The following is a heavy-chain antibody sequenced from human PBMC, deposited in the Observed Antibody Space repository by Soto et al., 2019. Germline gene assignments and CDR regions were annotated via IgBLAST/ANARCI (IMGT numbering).Heavy chain of an antibody. CDR3: ANIAVAGTFDY. CDR1: GFRFSSYG. D-gene: IGHD6-19*01. CDR2: ISPDGSQK. J-gene: IGHJ4*02. Sequence: GGSLRLSCAASGFRFSSYGMHWVRQAPGKGLEWVAAISPDGSQKDYADSVRGRFTISRDNTKNTLYLQMNSLRAEDTAVYYCANIAVAGTFDYWGQGTLVTVSS. V-gene: IGHV3-30*18.